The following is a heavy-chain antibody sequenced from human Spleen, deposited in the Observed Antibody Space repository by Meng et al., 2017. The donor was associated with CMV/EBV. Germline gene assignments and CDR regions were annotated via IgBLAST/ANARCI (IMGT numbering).Heavy chain of an antibody. D-gene: IGHD3-3*01. CDR1: GASMTSYY. Sequence: SETLSLTCSVSGASMTSYYWNWIRQPPGKGLEWIGYIDYSGKTNYSSSLRSRVTASVDTSKNQFSLRLTSVTAADTAVYYCASAPRITIFGVVIPYFDYWGQGTLVTVSS. V-gene: IGHV4-59*01. CDR2: IDYSGKT. J-gene: IGHJ4*02. CDR3: ASAPRITIFGVVIPYFDY.